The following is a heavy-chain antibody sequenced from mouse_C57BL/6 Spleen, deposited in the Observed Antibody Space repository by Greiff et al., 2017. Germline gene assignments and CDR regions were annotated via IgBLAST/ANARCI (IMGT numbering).Heavy chain of an antibody. J-gene: IGHJ3*01. D-gene: IGHD3-2*02. CDR2: INYDGSST. V-gene: IGHV5-16*01. Sequence: EVNVVESEGGLVQPGSSMKLSCTASGFTFSDYYMAWVRQVPEKGLEWVANINYDGSSTYYLDSLKSRFIISRDNAKNILYLQMSSLKSEDTATYYCARGPDSSGPWFAYWGQGTLVTVSA. CDR3: ARGPDSSGPWFAY. CDR1: GFTFSDYY.